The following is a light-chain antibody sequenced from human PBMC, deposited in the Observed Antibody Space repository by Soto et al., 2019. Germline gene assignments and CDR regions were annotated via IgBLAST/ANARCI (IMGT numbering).Light chain of an antibody. V-gene: IGKV4-1*01. J-gene: IGKJ2*01. Sequence: DIVMTQSPDSLAVSLGERATINCKSSQSVLYSSNIKNYLAWYQQRPGQPPKLLIYWASTRESGVPDRFSGSGSGTDLTLTITSLQAQDVAVYYCQQYESTPPTFGQGTKLQIK. CDR2: WAS. CDR1: QSVLYSSNIKNY. CDR3: QQYESTPPT.